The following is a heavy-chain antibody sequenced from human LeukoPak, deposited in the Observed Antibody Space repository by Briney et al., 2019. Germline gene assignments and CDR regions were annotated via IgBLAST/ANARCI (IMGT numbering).Heavy chain of an antibody. J-gene: IGHJ4*02. CDR2: INQDGTEK. V-gene: IGHV3-7*03. CDR1: GFTFSSYW. Sequence: GGSLRLSCAASGFTFSSYWMSWVRQAPGEGLEWVAKINQDGTEKAYVDSVRGRFTISRDNAKNSLFLQMNSLRAEDTAVYYCVRGPLIAAAGTWWGQGTLVTVSS. CDR3: VRGPLIAAAGTW. D-gene: IGHD6-13*01.